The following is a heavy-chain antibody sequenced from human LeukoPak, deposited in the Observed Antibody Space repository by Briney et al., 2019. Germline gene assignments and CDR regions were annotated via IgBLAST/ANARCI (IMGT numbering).Heavy chain of an antibody. D-gene: IGHD4-11*01. CDR1: GFTFSSYA. V-gene: IGHV3-23*01. CDR3: AKDRDGGVTTRAKGFDY. J-gene: IGHJ4*02. CDR2: ISAGGSST. Sequence: GGSLRLSCAASGFTFSSYAMSWVRQPPGKGLEWVSCISAGGSSTYYADAVKGRFTISRDNSEDTLYLQMNSLRAEDTAVYYCAKDRDGGVTTRAKGFDYWGQGTLVTVSS.